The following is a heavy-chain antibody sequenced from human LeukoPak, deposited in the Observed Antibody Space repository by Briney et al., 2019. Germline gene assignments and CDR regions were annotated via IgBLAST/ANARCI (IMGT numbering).Heavy chain of an antibody. CDR1: GGSIRSYY. CDR3: ARHRSGWLQSSFDY. D-gene: IGHD5-24*01. J-gene: IGHJ4*02. CDR2: IYFSGST. Sequence: PSETLSLTCSVSGGSIRSYYWSWIRQPPGKGLEWIGYIYFSGSTNYNPSLKSRVTISVDTSKNQFSLKLSSLTAADTAVYYCARHRSGWLQSSFDYWGQGTLVTVSS. V-gene: IGHV4-59*08.